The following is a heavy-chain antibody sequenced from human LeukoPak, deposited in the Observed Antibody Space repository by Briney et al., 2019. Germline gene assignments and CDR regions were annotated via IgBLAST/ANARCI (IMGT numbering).Heavy chain of an antibody. Sequence: GGSLRLSCAASGFTVSTNCMTWVRQAPEKGLEWVSTIYSGGTTYYADSVMGRFTISRHNSRNTLYLQMNSLRAEDTAVYYCARVDTVMAYYFDLWGQGTLVTVSS. J-gene: IGHJ4*02. V-gene: IGHV3-53*04. CDR2: IYSGGTT. D-gene: IGHD5-18*01. CDR3: ARVDTVMAYYFDL. CDR1: GFTVSTNC.